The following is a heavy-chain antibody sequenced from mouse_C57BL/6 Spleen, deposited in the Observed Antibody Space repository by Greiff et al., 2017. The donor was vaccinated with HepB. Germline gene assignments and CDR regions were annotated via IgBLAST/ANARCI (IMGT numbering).Heavy chain of an antibody. CDR2: ISYDGSN. D-gene: IGHD2-3*01. CDR3: ARTGWDVYYFDY. J-gene: IGHJ2*01. V-gene: IGHV3-6*01. Sequence: DVQLQESGPGLVKPSQSLSLTCSVTGYSITSGYYWNWIRQFPGNKLEWMGYISYDGSNNYNPSLKNRISITRDTSKNQFFLKLNSVTTEDTATYYCARTGWDVYYFDYWGQGTTLTVSS. CDR1: GYSITSGYY.